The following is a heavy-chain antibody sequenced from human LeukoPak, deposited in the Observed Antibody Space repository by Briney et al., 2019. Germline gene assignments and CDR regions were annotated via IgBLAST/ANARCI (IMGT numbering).Heavy chain of an antibody. V-gene: IGHV3-21*01. CDR1: GFTFSSYR. CDR3: ARDGGGNSFDY. Sequence: GGSLRLSCAASGFTFSSYRMNWVGQAPGKGLEGVSSISSSSYIYYSDSVTGRFTISRDNAKNSLYLQMNSLRAEDTAVYYCARDGGGNSFDYWGQGTLVTVSS. CDR2: ISSSSYI. D-gene: IGHD4-23*01. J-gene: IGHJ4*02.